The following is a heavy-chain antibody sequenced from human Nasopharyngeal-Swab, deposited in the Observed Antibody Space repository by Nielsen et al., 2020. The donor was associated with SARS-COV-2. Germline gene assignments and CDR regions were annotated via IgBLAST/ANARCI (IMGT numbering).Heavy chain of an antibody. Sequence: GGSLRLSCAASGFTFSNAWMSWVRQAPGKGLEWVGRIKSKTDGGTTDYAAPAKGRFTISRDDSKNTLYLQMNSLKTEDTAVYYCTTEEIVVIPAAIGGWGQGTLVTVSS. CDR2: IKSKTDGGTT. D-gene: IGHD2-2*01. J-gene: IGHJ4*02. CDR3: TTEEIVVIPAAIGG. V-gene: IGHV3-15*01. CDR1: GFTFSNAW.